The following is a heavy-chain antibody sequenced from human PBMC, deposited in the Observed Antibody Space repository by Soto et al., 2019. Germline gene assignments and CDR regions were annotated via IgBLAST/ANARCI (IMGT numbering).Heavy chain of an antibody. CDR2: IWDNGSRQ. D-gene: IGHD2-15*01. CDR1: GFDFNTYA. CDR3: AGDRGGSPFAP. V-gene: IGHV3-33*01. J-gene: IGHJ5*02. Sequence: QVRLVESGGGLVQPGGSLRLSCGATGFDFNTYAMHWIRQAPGRAPEWVAIIWDNGSRQFYADSVEGRFIISRDNSQNALYVYMSGLLAEGTAVYYCAGDRGGSPFAPGGQGTLVTV.